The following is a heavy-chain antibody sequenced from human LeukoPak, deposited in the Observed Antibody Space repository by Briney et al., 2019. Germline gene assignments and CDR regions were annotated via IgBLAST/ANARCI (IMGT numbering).Heavy chain of an antibody. CDR3: ARDVFDVSGYFHY. D-gene: IGHD5/OR15-5a*01. Sequence: GASVRVSCKASGYTFTGYYMHWVRQAPGQGVEWMGWIKPKSGGTNYAQKFQRRLTMTRDTSISTAYMELSRLRSHDTAVYYCARDVFDVSGYFHYWRQGTLVTASS. CDR2: IKPKSGGT. CDR1: GYTFTGYY. V-gene: IGHV1-2*02. J-gene: IGHJ4*02.